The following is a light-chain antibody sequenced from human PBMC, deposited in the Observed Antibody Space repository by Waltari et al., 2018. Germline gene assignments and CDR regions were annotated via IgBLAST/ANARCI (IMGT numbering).Light chain of an antibody. V-gene: IGKV1-33*01. J-gene: IGKJ5*01. Sequence: IQMTQSPSSLSASVGDRVTITCQASHDLGDSLNWYQQKAGQAPKLLVFDASNLRAGVPSRFSGSGSGTHFTFTISSVQPEDIATYYCQQYENLLLTFGQGTRLEI. CDR2: DAS. CDR1: HDLGDS. CDR3: QQYENLLLT.